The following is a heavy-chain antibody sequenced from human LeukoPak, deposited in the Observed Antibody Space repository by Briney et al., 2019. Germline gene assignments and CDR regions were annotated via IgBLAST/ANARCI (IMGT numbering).Heavy chain of an antibody. Sequence: GCSLRLSCAASGFTFSSYAMSVVRQAAGEGLELVSTISGGGHNTHYADSVHARFTISRYHPKNTLFLQMSSLTAEDTAVYLCAKFWSGPLVPPYSDHWGQGTLVPVSS. J-gene: IGHJ4*02. CDR1: GFTFSSYA. CDR3: AKFWSGPLVPPYSDH. D-gene: IGHD6-13*01. V-gene: IGHV3-23*01. CDR2: ISGGGHNT.